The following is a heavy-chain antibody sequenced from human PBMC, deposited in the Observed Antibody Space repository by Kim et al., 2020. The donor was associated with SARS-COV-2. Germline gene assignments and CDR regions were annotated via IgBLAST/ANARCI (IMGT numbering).Heavy chain of an antibody. CDR2: ISWNSGSI. J-gene: IGHJ3*02. Sequence: GGSLRLSCAASGFTFDDYAMHWVRQAPGKGLEWVSGISWNSGSIGYADSVKGRFTISRDNAKNSLYLQMNSLRAEDTALYYCAKDTAGRDCSSTSCPRAFDIWGQGTMVTVSS. D-gene: IGHD2-2*01. CDR3: AKDTAGRDCSSTSCPRAFDI. CDR1: GFTFDDYA. V-gene: IGHV3-9*01.